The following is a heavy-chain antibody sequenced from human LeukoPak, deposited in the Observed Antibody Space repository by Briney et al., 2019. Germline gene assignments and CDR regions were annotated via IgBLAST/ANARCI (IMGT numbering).Heavy chain of an antibody. J-gene: IGHJ4*02. CDR3: TTNYYDSSGYYYSSTD. CDR2: IKSKTDGWTT. V-gene: IGHV3-15*01. Sequence: GGSLRLSCAASGFTFSNAWMSWVRQAPGKGLEWVGRIKSKTDGWTTDYAAPVKGRFTISRDDSKNTLYLQMNSLKTEDTAVYYCTTNYYDSSGYYYSSTDWGQGTLVTVSS. D-gene: IGHD3-22*01. CDR1: GFTFSNAW.